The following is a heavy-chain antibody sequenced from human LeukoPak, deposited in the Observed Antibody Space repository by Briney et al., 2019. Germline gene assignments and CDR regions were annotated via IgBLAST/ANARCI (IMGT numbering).Heavy chain of an antibody. CDR1: GFTFSSYS. D-gene: IGHD2-15*01. CDR3: ARGVDRGNAFDI. CDR2: ISSSSSYI. V-gene: IGHV3-21*01. J-gene: IGHJ3*02. Sequence: GGSPRLSCAASGFTFSSYSMNWVRQAPGKALEWVSSISSSSSYIYYADSVKGRYTISRDNANNSLYLQMNSLRAEDTAVYHCARGVDRGNAFDIWGQGTMVTVSS.